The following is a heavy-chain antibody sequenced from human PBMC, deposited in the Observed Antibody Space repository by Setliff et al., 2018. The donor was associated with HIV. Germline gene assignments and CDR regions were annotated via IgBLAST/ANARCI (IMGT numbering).Heavy chain of an antibody. V-gene: IGHV4-31*03. Sequence: SETLSLTCTLSGFSISSDGFYWNWIRQRPGKGREWIGYIFGSGITYYNPPLKSRRRISIDTSANQFSVELSSVTAADTALYFCARVPNWGEAPFAFDVWGLGTMVTVSS. D-gene: IGHD7-27*01. J-gene: IGHJ3*01. CDR1: GFSISSDGFY. CDR2: IFGSGIT. CDR3: ARVPNWGEAPFAFDV.